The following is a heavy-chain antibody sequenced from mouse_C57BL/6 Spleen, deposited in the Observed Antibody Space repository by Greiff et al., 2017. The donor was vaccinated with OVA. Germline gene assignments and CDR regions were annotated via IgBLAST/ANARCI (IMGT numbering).Heavy chain of an antibody. CDR1: GYTFTSSW. J-gene: IGHJ4*01. CDR3: AGRWGNYYSAMDY. V-gene: IGHV1-82*01. CDR2: IYPGNGGT. Sequence: QVQLQQSGAELVKPGASVKLSCKASGYTFTSSWMHWVKQRPGRGLEWIGRIYPGNGGTNYNEKFKGKATLTADKSSSTASMQLSSLTSEESAVYFYAGRWGNYYSAMDYWGQGTSVTVSS. D-gene: IGHD2-3*01.